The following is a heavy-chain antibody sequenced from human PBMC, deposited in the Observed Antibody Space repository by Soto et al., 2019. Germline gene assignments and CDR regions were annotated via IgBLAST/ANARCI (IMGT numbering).Heavy chain of an antibody. CDR2: LTGSSSNI. CDR3: ANGRATYGLLTHDY. Sequence: LRLSCAASGFSFRNYAMSWVRQAPGKGLEWISTLTGSSSNIYYADSVKGRFAISRDNSRNTLYLQMNSLTAEDTAVYYCANGRATYGLLTHDYWGQGTLVTVSS. J-gene: IGHJ4*02. D-gene: IGHD3-10*01. CDR1: GFSFRNYA. V-gene: IGHV3-23*01.